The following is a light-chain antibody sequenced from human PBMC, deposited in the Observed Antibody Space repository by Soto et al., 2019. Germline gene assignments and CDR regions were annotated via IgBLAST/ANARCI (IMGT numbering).Light chain of an antibody. CDR3: QEYNNYWT. V-gene: IGKV1-33*01. J-gene: IGKJ1*01. Sequence: DIQMTQSPSSLSASVGDRVTITCQASQDITNYLNWYQQKPGKAPQLLIYDASNLETGVPSRFSASGSGTEFTLTISSLHPDDFATYYCQEYNNYWTFGQGTKVDIK. CDR2: DAS. CDR1: QDITNY.